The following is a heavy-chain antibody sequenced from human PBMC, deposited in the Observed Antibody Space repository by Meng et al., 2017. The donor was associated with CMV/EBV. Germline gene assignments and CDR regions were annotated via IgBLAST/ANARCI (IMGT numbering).Heavy chain of an antibody. CDR2: IYYSGST. D-gene: IGHD1-26*01. CDR1: GGSVSSGSYY. Sequence: GSLRLSCIVSGGSVSSGSYYWSWIRQPPGKGLEWIGYIYYSGSTNYNPSLKSRVTISVDTSKNQFSLKLSSVTAADTAVYYCARGWELQYWGQGTLVTVSS. V-gene: IGHV4-61*01. CDR3: ARGWELQY. J-gene: IGHJ4*02.